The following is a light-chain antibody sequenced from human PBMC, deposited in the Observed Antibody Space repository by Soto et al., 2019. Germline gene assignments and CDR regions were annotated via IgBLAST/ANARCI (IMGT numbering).Light chain of an antibody. V-gene: IGKV3-20*01. CDR2: GAS. J-gene: IGKJ1*01. CDR3: QQYGSSPT. CDR1: QSVSSSY. Sequence: EIVLTQSPGTLSLSPGERATLSCRASQSVSSSYLAWYQQKPGQAPRLLIYGASSRATGIPDRFSGSGSGTDFTLTISRLEHEHFAVYYCQQYGSSPTFGQGTKVEIK.